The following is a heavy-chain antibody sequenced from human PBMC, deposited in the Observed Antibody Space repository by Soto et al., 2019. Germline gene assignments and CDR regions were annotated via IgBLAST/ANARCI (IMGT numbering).Heavy chain of an antibody. CDR2: VSSDGNNK. Sequence: VQLVESGGGVVQPGRSLRLSCAASGFMFSSYGMHWVRQAPGKGLEWVSAVSSDGNNKDYTDSVKGRFTISRDNSKNTLYLQMNSLRPEDTAVYFCAKALTGYNYASFDFWGQGTLVTVSS. CDR3: AKALTGYNYASFDF. V-gene: IGHV3-30*18. D-gene: IGHD5-18*01. J-gene: IGHJ4*02. CDR1: GFMFSSYG.